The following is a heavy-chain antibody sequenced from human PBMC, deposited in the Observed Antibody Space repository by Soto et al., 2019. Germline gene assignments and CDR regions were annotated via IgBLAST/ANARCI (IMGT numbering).Heavy chain of an antibody. CDR2: ISAKKGNT. J-gene: IGHJ5*02. V-gene: IGHV1-18*04. CDR1: GYTFASYG. Sequence: ASVKVSCKASGYTFASYGISWVRQAPGQGLEWMGWISAKKGNTKYAQKFQGRVTMTTDTSTSTAYMELRSLRSDDTAVYYCARERVAAAGRRFDPWGQGTLVTVSS. CDR3: ARERVAAAGRRFDP. D-gene: IGHD6-13*01.